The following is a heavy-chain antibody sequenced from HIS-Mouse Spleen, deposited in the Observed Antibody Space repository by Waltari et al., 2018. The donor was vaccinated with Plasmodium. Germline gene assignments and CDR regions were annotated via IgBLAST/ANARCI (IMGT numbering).Heavy chain of an antibody. J-gene: IGHJ2*01. CDR1: GGSFSAYY. CDR3: ARGLRGHYWYFDL. Sequence: QVQLQQWGAGLLKPPETLSLTCAVYGGSFSAYYWRWIRQPPGKGLEWIGEINHSGSTNYNPSLKSRVTISVDTSKNQFSLKLSSVTAADTAVYYCARGLRGHYWYFDLWGRGTLVTVSS. D-gene: IGHD3-10*01. CDR2: INHSGST. V-gene: IGHV4-34*01.